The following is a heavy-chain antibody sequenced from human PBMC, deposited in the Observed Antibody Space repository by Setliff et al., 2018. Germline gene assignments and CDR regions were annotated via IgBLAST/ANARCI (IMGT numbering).Heavy chain of an antibody. CDR2: IIPIFGTA. J-gene: IGHJ5*02. V-gene: IGHV1-69*06. D-gene: IGHD4-4*01. Sequence: ASVKVSCKASGGTFSSYAISWVRQAPGQGLEWMGRIIPIFGTANYAQKFQGRVTITADKSTSTAYMELSSLRSEDTAVYYCARGSYRTSNWFDPWGQGTLVTVSS. CDR3: ARGSYRTSNWFDP. CDR1: GGTFSSYA.